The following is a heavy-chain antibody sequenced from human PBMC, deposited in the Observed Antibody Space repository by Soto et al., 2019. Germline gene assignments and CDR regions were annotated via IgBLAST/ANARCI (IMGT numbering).Heavy chain of an antibody. Sequence: GASVKVSCKASGYTFTSYGISWVRQAPGQGLEWMGWISAYNGNTNYAQKLQGRVTMTTDTSTSTAYMELRSLRSDDTAVYYCARDVGYDDSSGYYVSDPWGQGTLVTVSS. CDR2: ISAYNGNT. J-gene: IGHJ5*02. V-gene: IGHV1-18*01. D-gene: IGHD3-22*01. CDR3: ARDVGYDDSSGYYVSDP. CDR1: GYTFTSYG.